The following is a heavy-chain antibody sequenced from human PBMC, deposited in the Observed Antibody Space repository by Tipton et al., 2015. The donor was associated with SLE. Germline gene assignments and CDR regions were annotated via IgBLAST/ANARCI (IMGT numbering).Heavy chain of an antibody. CDR2: FYYSGNT. V-gene: IGHV4-39*07. CDR1: GDSISSSSYY. J-gene: IGHJ4*02. Sequence: TLSLTCTVSGDSISSSSYYWGWIRQPPGKGLEWIGTFYYSGNTYFNPSLKSRATISVDTSKNQFSLRLSSVTAADTAVYSCARDYYDSRGYTLFDYWGQGALGTVSS. CDR3: ARDYYDSRGYTLFDY. D-gene: IGHD3-22*01.